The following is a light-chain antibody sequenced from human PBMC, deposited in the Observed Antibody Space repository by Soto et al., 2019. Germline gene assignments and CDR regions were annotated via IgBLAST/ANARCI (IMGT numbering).Light chain of an antibody. V-gene: IGLV2-8*01. J-gene: IGLJ1*01. CDR2: EVS. CDR3: SSYAGSNNRYV. Sequence: QSVLTQPPSASGSPGQSVTISCTGTSSDVGGYNFVSWYQEHPGNAPKLIIYEVSKRPSGVPDRFSGSKSGNTASLTVSGLQAEDEADYYCSSYAGSNNRYVFGTGTKLTVL. CDR1: SSDVGGYNF.